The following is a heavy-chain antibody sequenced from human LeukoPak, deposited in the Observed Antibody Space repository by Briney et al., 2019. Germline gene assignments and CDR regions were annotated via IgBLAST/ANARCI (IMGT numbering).Heavy chain of an antibody. CDR3: ARAGPKTGTYDY. Sequence: PGGSLRLSCAATGFTFSSYDMYWVRQATGKGLEWVSAIGTAGDTYYPGSVKGRFTISRENAKNSLYLQMNSLRAGDTAVYYCARAGPKTGTYDYWGQGTLVTVSS. CDR2: IGTAGDT. CDR1: GFTFSSYD. J-gene: IGHJ4*02. D-gene: IGHD1/OR15-1a*01. V-gene: IGHV3-13*01.